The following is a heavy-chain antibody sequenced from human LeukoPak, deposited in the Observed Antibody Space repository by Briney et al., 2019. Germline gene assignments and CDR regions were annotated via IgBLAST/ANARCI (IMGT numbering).Heavy chain of an antibody. CDR1: GGSFSGYY. CDR3: ARGRVGQQQLVQLRWFDP. D-gene: IGHD6-13*01. V-gene: IGHV4-34*01. J-gene: IGHJ5*02. CDR2: INPSGST. Sequence: PSETLSLTCAVYGGSFSGYYWSWIRQPPGKGLEWIGEINPSGSTNYNPSLKGRVTISVDTSKNQFSLKLSSVTAADTAVYYCARGRVGQQQLVQLRWFDPWGQGTPVTVSS.